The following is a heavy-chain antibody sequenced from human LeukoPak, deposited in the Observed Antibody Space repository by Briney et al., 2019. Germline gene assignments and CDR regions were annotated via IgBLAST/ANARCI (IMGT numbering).Heavy chain of an antibody. D-gene: IGHD6-13*01. CDR1: GYTFTSYA. Sequence: ASVKVSCKASGYTFTSYAMHWVRQAPGQRLEWMGWINAGNGNTKYSQEFQGRVTTTRDTSASTAYMELSSLRSEDMAVYYCARVGGMYSSSWYLAYWGQGTLVTVSS. CDR3: ARVGGMYSSSWYLAY. CDR2: INAGNGNT. V-gene: IGHV1-3*03. J-gene: IGHJ4*02.